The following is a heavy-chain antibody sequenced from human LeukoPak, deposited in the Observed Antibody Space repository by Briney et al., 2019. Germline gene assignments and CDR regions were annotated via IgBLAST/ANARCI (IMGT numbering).Heavy chain of an antibody. CDR3: AKCILTGYYKGYMDV. CDR1: GFTFDDYG. CDR2: INWNGGST. Sequence: GGSLRLSCAASGFTFDDYGMSWVRQAPGKGLEWVSGINWNGGSTGYADSVKGRFTISRDNAKNSLYLQMNSLRAEDTAVYYCAKCILTGYYKGYMDVWGKGTTVTISS. D-gene: IGHD3-9*01. J-gene: IGHJ6*03. V-gene: IGHV3-20*04.